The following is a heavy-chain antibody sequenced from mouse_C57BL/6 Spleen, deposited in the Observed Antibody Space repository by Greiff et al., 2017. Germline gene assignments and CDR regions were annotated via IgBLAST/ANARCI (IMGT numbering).Heavy chain of an antibody. V-gene: IGHV5-17*01. Sequence: DVKLVESGGGLVKPGGSLKLSCAASGFTFSDYGMHWVRQAPEKGLEWVAYISSGSSTFYYADTVKGRFTISRDNAKNTLFLQTTSLRSEDTAMYYCARRGDGYEEGYYYAMDYWGQGTSVTVSS. J-gene: IGHJ4*01. D-gene: IGHD2-2*01. CDR3: ARRGDGYEEGYYYAMDY. CDR1: GFTFSDYG. CDR2: ISSGSSTF.